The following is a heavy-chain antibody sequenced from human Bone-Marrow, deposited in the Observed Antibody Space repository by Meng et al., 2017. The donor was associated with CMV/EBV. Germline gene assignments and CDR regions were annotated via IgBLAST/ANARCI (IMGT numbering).Heavy chain of an antibody. V-gene: IGHV3-48*03. Sequence: GESLKISCAASGFTFSSYEMNWVRQAPGKGLEWVSYISSSGSTIYYADSVKGRFTISRDNAKNSLYLQMNSLRAEDTAVYYCAKGDSSSWYGGRSDYWGQGTLVTVSS. CDR2: ISSSGSTI. CDR3: AKGDSSSWYGGRSDY. CDR1: GFTFSSYE. D-gene: IGHD6-13*01. J-gene: IGHJ4*02.